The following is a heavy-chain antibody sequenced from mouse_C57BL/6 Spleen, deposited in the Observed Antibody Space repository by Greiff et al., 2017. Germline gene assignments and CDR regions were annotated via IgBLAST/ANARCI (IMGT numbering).Heavy chain of an antibody. CDR1: GYTFTSYG. D-gene: IGHD1-1*01. CDR2: IYPRSGNT. J-gene: IGHJ1*03. V-gene: IGHV1-81*01. Sequence: QVQLKESGAELARPGASVKLSCKASGYTFTSYGISWVKQRTGQGLEWIGEIYPRSGNTYYNEKFKGKATLTADKSSSTAYMELRSLTSEDSAVYFCARNYGRDWYFDVWGTGTTVTVSS. CDR3: ARNYGRDWYFDV.